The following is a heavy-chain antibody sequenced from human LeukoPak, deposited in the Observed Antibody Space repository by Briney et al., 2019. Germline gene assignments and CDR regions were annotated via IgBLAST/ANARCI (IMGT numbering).Heavy chain of an antibody. J-gene: IGHJ4*02. D-gene: IGHD5-12*01. CDR3: AKDGYRDTGD. CDR1: GFTFSSYG. Sequence: GGSLRLSCAASGFTFSSYGMHWVRQAPGKGLEWVAVISYDGSNKYYADSVKGRFAISRDNSKNTLYLQMNSLRAEDTAVYYCAKDGYRDTGDWGQGTLVTVSS. CDR2: ISYDGSNK. V-gene: IGHV3-30*18.